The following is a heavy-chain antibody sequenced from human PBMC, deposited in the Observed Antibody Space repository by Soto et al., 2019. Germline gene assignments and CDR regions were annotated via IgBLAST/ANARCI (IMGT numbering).Heavy chain of an antibody. J-gene: IGHJ6*02. D-gene: IGHD3-22*01. V-gene: IGHV3-30*18. CDR2: ISYDGSNK. Sequence: GGSLRLSCAASGFTFSSYGMHWVRQAPGKGLEWVAVISYDGSNKYYADSVKGRFTISRDNSKNTLYLQMNSLRAEDTAVYYCAKDQGGDSSGYYYYYGMDVWGQGTTVTVSS. CDR1: GFTFSSYG. CDR3: AKDQGGDSSGYYYYYGMDV.